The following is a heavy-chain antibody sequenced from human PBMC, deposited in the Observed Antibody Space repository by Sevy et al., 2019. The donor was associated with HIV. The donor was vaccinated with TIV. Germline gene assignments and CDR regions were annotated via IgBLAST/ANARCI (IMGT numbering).Heavy chain of an antibody. CDR3: AKDLTERYSTSSGDFDY. D-gene: IGHD6-6*01. CDR2: LSGTSSTI. Sequence: GGSLRLSCVASGFTFSSFAMNWVRQAPGKGLEWVSYLSGTSSTIYYADSVKGRFTISRDNSKNTLYLQMNSLRVEDTAMYYCAKDLTERYSTSSGDFDYWGQGSLVTVSS. V-gene: IGHV3-48*01. CDR1: GFTFSSFA. J-gene: IGHJ4*02.